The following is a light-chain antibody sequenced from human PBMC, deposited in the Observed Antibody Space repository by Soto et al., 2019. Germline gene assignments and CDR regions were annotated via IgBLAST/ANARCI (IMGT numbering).Light chain of an antibody. J-gene: IGLJ1*01. CDR1: SSDVGSYKL. Sequence: QSVLTQPASVSGSPGQSITISCTGTSSDVGSYKLVSWYQHHPGKAPKLMIYDGSKRPSGVSNRFSGSTSGNTASLTISGLQAEDEADYYCCSYASSSILYVFGTRTKLTVL. CDR3: CSYASSSILYV. V-gene: IGLV2-23*01. CDR2: DGS.